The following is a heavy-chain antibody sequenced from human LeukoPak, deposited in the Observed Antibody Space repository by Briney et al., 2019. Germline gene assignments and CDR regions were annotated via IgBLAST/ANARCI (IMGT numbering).Heavy chain of an antibody. D-gene: IGHD3/OR15-3a*01. CDR3: ARDRWEDLLPYY. V-gene: IGHV3-21*01. CDR1: GFTFSSYT. J-gene: IGHJ4*02. Sequence: GGSLRLSCAASGFTFSSYTLSWVRQAPGKGLEWVSSINGNSNFIYYADSVQGRFTISRDNSKNSLYLQMNSLGAEDTALYYCARDRWEDLLPYYWGQGTLVTVSS. CDR2: INGNSNFI.